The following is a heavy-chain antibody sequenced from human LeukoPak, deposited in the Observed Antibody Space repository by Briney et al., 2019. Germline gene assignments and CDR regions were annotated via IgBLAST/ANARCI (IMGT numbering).Heavy chain of an antibody. Sequence: GGSLRLSRAASGFTFSSYEMNWVRQAPGKGLEWVSYISSSGSTLYYADSVKGRFTISRDNAKNSLYLQMNSLRAEDTAVYYCARNTGVDYWGQGTLVTVSS. J-gene: IGHJ4*02. D-gene: IGHD5-18*01. V-gene: IGHV3-48*03. CDR1: GFTFSSYE. CDR2: ISSSGSTL. CDR3: ARNTGVDY.